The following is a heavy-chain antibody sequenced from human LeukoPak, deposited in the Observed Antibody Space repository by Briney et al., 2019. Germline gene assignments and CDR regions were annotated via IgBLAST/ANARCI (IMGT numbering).Heavy chain of an antibody. CDR2: IYYSGST. D-gene: IGHD5-24*01. CDR1: GGSIRGYY. Sequence: PSETLSLTCTVSGGSIRGYYWSWIRQPPGKGLDWIGYIYYSGSTNYNPSLKSRVTISVDTSKNQFSLKLRSVTAADTAVYYCARIEMATISSPTPIFDHWGQGTLVTVSS. J-gene: IGHJ4*02. CDR3: ARIEMATISSPTPIFDH. V-gene: IGHV4-59*01.